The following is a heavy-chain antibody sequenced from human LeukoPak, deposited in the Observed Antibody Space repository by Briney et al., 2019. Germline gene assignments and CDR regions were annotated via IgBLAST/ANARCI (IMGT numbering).Heavy chain of an antibody. CDR3: ARVNVDSRTIWGYYYYMDV. Sequence: PSETLSLTCTVSGGSISSYYWSWIRQPAGKGLEWIGRIYTSGSTNYNPSLKSRVTMSVDTSKNQFSLKLSSVTAADTAVYYCARVNVDSRTIWGYYYYMDVWGKGTTVTISS. V-gene: IGHV4-4*07. J-gene: IGHJ6*03. CDR1: GGSISSYY. D-gene: IGHD3-3*01. CDR2: IYTSGST.